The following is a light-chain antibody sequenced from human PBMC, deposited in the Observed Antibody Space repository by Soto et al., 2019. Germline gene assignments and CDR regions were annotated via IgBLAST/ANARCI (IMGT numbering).Light chain of an antibody. J-gene: IGLJ3*02. Sequence: QAVVTQEPSVTVSPGGTFTLTCDSSTGPVTSGRYPYWFQQKPGQAPRTLIYDTSLKYSWTPARFSGSLLRGKAALTLSGARPEDEADYYCLLSYSGGRVFGGGTKLTVL. CDR3: LLSYSGGRV. V-gene: IGLV7-46*01. CDR1: TGPVTSGRY. CDR2: DTS.